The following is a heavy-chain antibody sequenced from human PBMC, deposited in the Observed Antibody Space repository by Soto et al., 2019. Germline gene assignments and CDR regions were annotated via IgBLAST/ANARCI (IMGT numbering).Heavy chain of an antibody. CDR3: AKDYRPYTADCYFDL. D-gene: IGHD5-18*01. Sequence: DVQLVESGGGLVQPGRSLRLSCAASGFTFDDYAMHWVRQAPGKGLEWVAGISWNSGSIGYADSVKGRFTISRDNAKNARCLQMNSLRAEETALYYCAKDYRPYTADCYFDLWGRGTLVTVSS. CDR1: GFTFDDYA. V-gene: IGHV3-9*01. CDR2: ISWNSGSI. J-gene: IGHJ2*01.